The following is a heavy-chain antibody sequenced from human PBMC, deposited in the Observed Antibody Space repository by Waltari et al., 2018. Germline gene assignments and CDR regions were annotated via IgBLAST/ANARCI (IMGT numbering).Heavy chain of an antibody. CDR3: ANHRPGGYGMEV. CDR2: IPSDGTRK. J-gene: IGHJ6*02. CDR1: GFTSRTIW. V-gene: IGHV3-74*01. D-gene: IGHD2-15*01. Sequence: QFVVSGGRLVQPGGSLRTSCVAPGFTSRTIWMHWCRQAPGKGLEGFSGIPSDGTRKAYADSVKGRCTVSRDNSKNTLYLEMNSLRAEDTAVYYCANHRPGGYGMEVWGQGTTVTVSS.